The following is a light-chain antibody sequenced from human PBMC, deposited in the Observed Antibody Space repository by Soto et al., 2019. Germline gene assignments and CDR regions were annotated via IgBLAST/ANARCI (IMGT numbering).Light chain of an antibody. J-gene: IGLJ1*01. Sequence: QSVLTQPASVSGSPGQSITISCTGTSSDVGGYYYVSWSQHHPGKAPKLLIYEVSNRPPGVSDRFSGSKSGNTASLTISGLQAEDEADYYCSSYTTTNTYAFGTGTKVTVL. CDR3: SSYTTTNTYA. V-gene: IGLV2-14*01. CDR2: EVS. CDR1: SSDVGGYYY.